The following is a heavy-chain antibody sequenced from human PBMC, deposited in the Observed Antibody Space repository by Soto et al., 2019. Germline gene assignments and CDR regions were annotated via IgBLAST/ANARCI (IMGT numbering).Heavy chain of an antibody. Sequence: GGSLRLSCAASGFTFSSYGMHWVRQAPGKGLEWVAVIWYDGSNKYYADSVKGRFTISRDSSKNTLYLQMNSLRAEDTAVYYCAKDRVGYSLYYYYGMDVWGQGTTVTVSS. D-gene: IGHD2-15*01. CDR2: IWYDGSNK. CDR1: GFTFSSYG. V-gene: IGHV3-30*02. J-gene: IGHJ6*02. CDR3: AKDRVGYSLYYYYGMDV.